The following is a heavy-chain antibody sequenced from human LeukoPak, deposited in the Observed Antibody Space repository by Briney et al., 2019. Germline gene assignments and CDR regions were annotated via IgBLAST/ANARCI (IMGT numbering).Heavy chain of an antibody. D-gene: IGHD3-10*01. CDR1: GFTLSSYL. J-gene: IGHJ4*02. CDR3: ARDRHYGQQRDY. V-gene: IGHV3-7*01. CDR2: IKQYGSEK. Sequence: GGSLRLSCAASGFTLSSYLISWVRQAPGKGLEWVANIKQYGSEKYYVHSVKGRFNSSIDNAKNPLYLQMNSLRAEDTAVYYCARDRHYGQQRDYWGQGPLVPVSS.